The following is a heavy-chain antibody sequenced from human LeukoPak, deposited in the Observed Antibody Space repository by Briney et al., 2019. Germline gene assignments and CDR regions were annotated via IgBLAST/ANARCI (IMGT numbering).Heavy chain of an antibody. Sequence: GGSMRLSCAASGFNFANHAMSWVRQTPGKGLEWVSAISGGGDITYYADSVTGRFTISRDNSKDTLFLQMHSPRPGDTAVYYCVREDTPATANYWGQGTLVTISS. J-gene: IGHJ4*02. D-gene: IGHD2-21*02. CDR1: GFNFANHA. CDR3: VREDTPATANY. V-gene: IGHV3-23*01. CDR2: ISGGGDIT.